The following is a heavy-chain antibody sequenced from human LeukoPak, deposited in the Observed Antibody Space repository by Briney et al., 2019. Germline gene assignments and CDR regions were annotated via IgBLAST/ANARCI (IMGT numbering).Heavy chain of an antibody. Sequence: SETLSLTCTVSGGSISSYYWSWIRQPPGKGLEWIGYIYYSGSTNYNPSLKSRVTISVDTSKNQFSLKLSSVTAADTAVYYCARVVATIRLYYFDYWGQGTLVTVSS. CDR1: GGSISSYY. CDR2: IYYSGST. V-gene: IGHV4-59*01. D-gene: IGHD5-12*01. CDR3: ARVVATIRLYYFDY. J-gene: IGHJ4*02.